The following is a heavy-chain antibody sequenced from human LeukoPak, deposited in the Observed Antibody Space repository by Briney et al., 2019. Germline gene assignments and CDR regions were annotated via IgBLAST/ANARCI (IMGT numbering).Heavy chain of an antibody. Sequence: SQTLSLTCTVSGGSISSGGYYWNWIRQHPGKGPEWIGFIYYSGSTYYNPSLKSRVTISVDTSKNQFSLKLSSVTAADTAVYYCARVQTVHYADYWGQGTLVTVSS. V-gene: IGHV4-31*03. CDR3: ARVQTVHYADY. D-gene: IGHD4-17*01. CDR1: GGSISSGGYY. CDR2: IYYSGST. J-gene: IGHJ4*02.